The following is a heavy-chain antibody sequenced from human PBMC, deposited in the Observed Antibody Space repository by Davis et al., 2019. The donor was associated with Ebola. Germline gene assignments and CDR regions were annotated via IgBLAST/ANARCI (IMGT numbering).Heavy chain of an antibody. J-gene: IGHJ4*02. CDR1: GFTFSSYW. CDR3: ARSTVADY. V-gene: IGHV3-74*01. CDR2: INPDGGRT. Sequence: HTGGSLRLSCVASGFTFSSYWMHWVRQAPGKGLVWVSRINPDGGRTGYADSVKGRFTISRDNAKNTVYLQMNSLKAEDTAVYYCARSTVADYWGQGTLVTVSS. D-gene: IGHD4-17*01.